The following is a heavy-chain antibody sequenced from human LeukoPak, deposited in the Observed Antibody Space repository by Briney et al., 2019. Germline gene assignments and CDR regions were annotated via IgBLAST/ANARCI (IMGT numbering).Heavy chain of an antibody. CDR3: ARHYGP. CDR2: IYHSGST. J-gene: IGHJ4*02. V-gene: IGHV4-30-2*01. CDR1: GGSISSGGYS. D-gene: IGHD3-16*01. Sequence: SETLSLTCAVSGGSISSGGYSWSWIRQPPGKGLEWIGYIYHSGSTSYNPSLKNRVTISIDRSKNQFSLNLNSVTAADTAVYYCARHYGPWGQGTLVTVSS.